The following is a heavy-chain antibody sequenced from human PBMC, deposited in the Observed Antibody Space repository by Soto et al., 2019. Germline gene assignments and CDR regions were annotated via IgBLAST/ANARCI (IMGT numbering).Heavy chain of an antibody. V-gene: IGHV1-2*04. J-gene: IGHJ6*02. Sequence: QVQLVQSGAEVKKPGASVKVSCKASGYTFTDYYMHWVRQAPGQGLEWMGWINPNSGGTNYAQKFQGWVTMTRDTSISTAYMELSRLRSDDTAVYYCARSKTSSGYYYYYGMDVWGQGTTVTVSS. CDR2: INPNSGGT. CDR1: GYTFTDYY. D-gene: IGHD3-22*01. CDR3: ARSKTSSGYYYYYGMDV.